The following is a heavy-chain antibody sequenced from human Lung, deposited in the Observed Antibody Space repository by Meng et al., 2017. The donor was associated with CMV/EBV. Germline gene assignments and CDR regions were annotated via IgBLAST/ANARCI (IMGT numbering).Heavy chain of an antibody. J-gene: IGHJ4*02. CDR3: AREKSNYGDHYFDF. CDR2: ITTSGNDR. Sequence: SXAASGFSFSDYYMSWIRQAPGKGPEWISYITTSGNDRYYRDSVRGRFTVSRDNARKSLYLEMNSLRAEDTAVYYCAREKSNYGDHYFDFWGQGAXVTVSS. V-gene: IGHV3-11*04. CDR1: GFSFSDYY. D-gene: IGHD4-11*01.